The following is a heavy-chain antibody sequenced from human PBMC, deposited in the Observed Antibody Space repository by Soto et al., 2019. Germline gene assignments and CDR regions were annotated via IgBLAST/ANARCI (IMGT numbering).Heavy chain of an antibody. D-gene: IGHD3-16*01. CDR1: GYIFVNYG. V-gene: IGHV1-18*01. J-gene: IGHJ6*02. CDR2: ISPYTSNT. CDR3: VMVDNYVTPTPQDV. Sequence: QVQLVQSGDEVKKPGASVKVACKASGYIFVNYGLAWVRQAPGQGLEWMGWISPYTSNTHSVTKVQGRLTMTTDTSTSTAYMDLGSLTSDDTAVYYCVMVDNYVTPTPQDVWGQGTTVTVSS.